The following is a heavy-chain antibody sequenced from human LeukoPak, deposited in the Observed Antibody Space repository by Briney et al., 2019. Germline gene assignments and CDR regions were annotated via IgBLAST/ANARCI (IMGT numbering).Heavy chain of an antibody. D-gene: IGHD3-16*02. CDR2: IYYSGST. CDR3: ARVLSDYVWGSYHPHPFDY. Sequence: PSETLSLTCTVSGGSISSSSYYWGWIRQPPGKGLEWIGSIYYSGSTYYNPSPKSRVTISVDTSKNQFSLKLSSVTAADTAVYYCARVLSDYVWGSYHPHPFDYWGQGTLVTVSS. CDR1: GGSISSSSYY. V-gene: IGHV4-39*01. J-gene: IGHJ4*02.